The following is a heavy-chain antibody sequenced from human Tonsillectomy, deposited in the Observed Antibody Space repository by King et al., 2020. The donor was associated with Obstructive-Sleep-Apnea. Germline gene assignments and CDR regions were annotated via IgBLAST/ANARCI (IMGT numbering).Heavy chain of an antibody. V-gene: IGHV3-9*01. CDR2: ISWNSGSI. CDR3: AKDIRTDTAMVTSFDY. J-gene: IGHJ4*02. CDR1: GFTFDDYA. Sequence: VQLVESGGGLVQPGRSLRLSCAASGFTFDDYAMHWVRHAPGKGLEWVSGISWNSGSIGYADSVKGRFTISRDNAKNSLYLQMNSLRAEDTALYYCAKDIRTDTAMVTSFDYWGQGTLVTVSS. D-gene: IGHD5-18*01.